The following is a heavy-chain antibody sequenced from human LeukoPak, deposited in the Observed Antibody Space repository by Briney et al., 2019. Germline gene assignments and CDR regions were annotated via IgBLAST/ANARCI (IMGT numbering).Heavy chain of an antibody. CDR1: GDSISNYY. CDR2: VYYSGNT. V-gene: IGHV4-59*08. CDR3: ARRKAKTPNYFDY. J-gene: IGHJ4*02. Sequence: SETLSLTCTVSGDSISNYYWTWIRQPPGKGLEWIGYVYYSGNTNYNPSLKSRVTISLDTSKNQFSLKLTSVTAADTAMYYCARRKAKTPNYFDYWGQGALVTDSS.